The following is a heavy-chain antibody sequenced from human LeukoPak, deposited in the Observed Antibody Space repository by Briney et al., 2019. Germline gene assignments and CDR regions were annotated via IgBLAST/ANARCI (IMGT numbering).Heavy chain of an antibody. J-gene: IGHJ4*02. CDR2: ISAYNGNT. CDR1: GYTFTSYG. D-gene: IGHD6-6*01. CDR3: ARTAYLRSARFYFDY. Sequence: ASVKVSCKASGYTFTSYGISWVRQAPGQGLEWMGWISAYNGNTNYAQKLQGRVTMTTDTSASTAYMELRSLRSDDTAVYYCARTAYLRSARFYFDYWGQGTLVTVSS. V-gene: IGHV1-18*01.